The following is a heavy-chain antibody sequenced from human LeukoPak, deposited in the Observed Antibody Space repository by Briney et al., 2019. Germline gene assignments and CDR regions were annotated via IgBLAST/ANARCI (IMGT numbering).Heavy chain of an antibody. Sequence: GESLKISCKGSGYSFTNYWIGWVRQMPGKGLEWMGIIYPGDSDTRYSPSFQGQVTISADKSISTAYLQWSSLKASDTAMYYCARIRPFLYYDILTGYYADYWGQGTLVTVSS. J-gene: IGHJ4*02. CDR3: ARIRPFLYYDILTGYYADY. CDR1: GYSFTNYW. D-gene: IGHD3-9*01. CDR2: IYPGDSDT. V-gene: IGHV5-51*01.